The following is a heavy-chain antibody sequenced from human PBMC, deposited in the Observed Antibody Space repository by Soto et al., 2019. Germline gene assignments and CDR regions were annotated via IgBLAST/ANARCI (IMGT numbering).Heavy chain of an antibody. D-gene: IGHD2-21*02. CDR2: IYYSGST. J-gene: IGHJ1*01. Sequence: PSETLSLTCTVSGGSVSSGSYYWSWIRQPPGKGLEWIGYIYYSGSTNYNPSLKSRVTISVDTSKNQFSLKLSSVTAADTAVYYCARGSPILYCGGDRPKYFQLWGQGTLVTVSS. CDR3: ARGSPILYCGGDRPKYFQL. V-gene: IGHV4-61*01. CDR1: GGSVSSGSYY.